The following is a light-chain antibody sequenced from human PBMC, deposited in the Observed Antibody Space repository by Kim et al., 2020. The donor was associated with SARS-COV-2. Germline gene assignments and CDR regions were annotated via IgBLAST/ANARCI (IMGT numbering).Light chain of an antibody. J-gene: IGKJ1*01. Sequence: VSPGDRVTLSCKASQSVRINVAWYQQRAGQAPRLLIYGASTRTTDIPVRFSGSGSGTEFTLTISSLQSEDFAVYYCQQYDSWPRTFGQGTKVDIK. CDR1: QSVRIN. V-gene: IGKV3D-15*01. CDR3: QQYDSWPRT. CDR2: GAS.